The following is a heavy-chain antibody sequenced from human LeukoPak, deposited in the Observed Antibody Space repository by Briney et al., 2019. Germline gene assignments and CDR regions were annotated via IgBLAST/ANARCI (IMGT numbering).Heavy chain of an antibody. Sequence: GGSLRLSCAASGFTFSSYSMSWIRQAPGKGLEWVSDISSSGDIKSYADSVRGRLTISRDNAKKSLHLHMNSLRGEDTAVYYCARETVAGTFDYWGQGALVTVSS. D-gene: IGHD6-19*01. CDR2: ISSSGDIK. V-gene: IGHV3-11*01. CDR1: GFTFSSYS. CDR3: ARETVAGTFDY. J-gene: IGHJ4*02.